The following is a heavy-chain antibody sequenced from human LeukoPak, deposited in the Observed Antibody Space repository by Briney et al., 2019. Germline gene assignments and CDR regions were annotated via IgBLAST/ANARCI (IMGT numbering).Heavy chain of an antibody. J-gene: IGHJ5*02. V-gene: IGHV3-23*01. Sequence: GSLRLSCAASGFTFSCYAMCWVRQAPGKGLEWVSAISGSGGSKYSAVSVKGRFTISRDNSKNPLYLQMNSLRAEDTAVYYCAKGSSSFDPWGQGTLVTVSS. CDR3: AKGSSSFDP. CDR2: ISGSGGSK. CDR1: GFTFSCYA. D-gene: IGHD6-6*01.